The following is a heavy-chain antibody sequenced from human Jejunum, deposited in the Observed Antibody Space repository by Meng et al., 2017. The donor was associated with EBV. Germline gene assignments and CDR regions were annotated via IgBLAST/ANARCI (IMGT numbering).Heavy chain of an antibody. Sequence: GQLGGVGGGLVQPWGSLRLSCAASGFTFNSHTMSWVRQAPGKGLEWVSAITDSGGSTYYTDSVKGRFTISRDNSKNTLYLQMNSLRAEDTAVYYCAKLTRAWGQGTLVTVSS. CDR1: GFTFNSHT. CDR2: ITDSGGST. V-gene: IGHV3-23*04. CDR3: AKLTRA. J-gene: IGHJ5*02.